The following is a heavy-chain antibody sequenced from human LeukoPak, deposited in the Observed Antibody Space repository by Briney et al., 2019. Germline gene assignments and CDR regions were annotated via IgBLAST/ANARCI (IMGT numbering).Heavy chain of an antibody. J-gene: IGHJ4*02. V-gene: IGHV3-30-3*01. CDR2: TSHDESNK. D-gene: IGHD6-13*01. Sequence: GGSLRLSCVASGISLRSYSVHWVRQAPGKGLGWVALTSHDESNKKYADSVTGRCTISRDNSRDTVFLQLSTLRHEDTGVYNCAKGDAAGAYRTDFWGPGTRVTVSS. CDR3: AKGDAAGAYRTDF. CDR1: GISLRSYS.